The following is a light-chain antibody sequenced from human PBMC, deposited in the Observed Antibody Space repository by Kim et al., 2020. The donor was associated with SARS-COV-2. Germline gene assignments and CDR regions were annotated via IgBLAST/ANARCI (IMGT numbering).Light chain of an antibody. J-gene: IGKJ1*01. V-gene: IGKV3-20*01. CDR2: DTS. CDR3: QQYGSSKT. CDR1: QSVSNNF. Sequence: LSPGERATLSCRASQSVSNNFLAWYQQKPGQAPRLLIYDTSSSAAGIPDRFSGGGSGTDFTLTISRLEPEDFAVYYCQQYGSSKTFGQGTKVDIK.